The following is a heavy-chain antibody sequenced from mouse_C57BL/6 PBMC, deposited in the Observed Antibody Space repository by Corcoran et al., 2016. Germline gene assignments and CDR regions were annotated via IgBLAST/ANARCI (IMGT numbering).Heavy chain of an antibody. CDR2: INTYSGVP. CDR1: GYTFTTYG. CDR3: ARRGARTAQATLAY. D-gene: IGHD3-2*02. Sequence: QIQLVQSGPELKKPGETVKISCKASGYTFTTYGMSWVKQAPGKGLKWMGWINTYSGVPTYADDFKGRFAFSLETSASTAYLQINNRKNEDTATYFCARRGARTAQATLAYWGQGTLVTVSA. J-gene: IGHJ3*01. V-gene: IGHV9-3*01.